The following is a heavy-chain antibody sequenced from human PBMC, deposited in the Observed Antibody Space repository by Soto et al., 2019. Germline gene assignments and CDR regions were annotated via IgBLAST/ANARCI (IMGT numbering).Heavy chain of an antibody. CDR3: GNARPSGAYFGRAQFIN. Sequence: QVQLEESGGGVVQPGRSLRLSCAASEFTFSTYGMHWVRQAPGKGLEWMAAIPFDGSNQYYADSVKGRFTISRDNSKNSLYQQMKSQRPSDTDVYYSGNARPSGAYFGRAQFINWVQGNLVTFPS. CDR2: IPFDGSNQ. CDR1: EFTFSTYG. D-gene: IGHD1-26*01. J-gene: IGHJ4*02. V-gene: IGHV3-30*18.